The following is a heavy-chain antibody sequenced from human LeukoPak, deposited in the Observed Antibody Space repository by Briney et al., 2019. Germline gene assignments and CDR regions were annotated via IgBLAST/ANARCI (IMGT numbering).Heavy chain of an antibody. D-gene: IGHD3-22*01. CDR2: INWNGGST. CDR1: GFTFDDYG. Sequence: GGSLRLSCAASGFTFDDYGMSWVRQAPGKGLEWVSGINWNGGSTGYADSVKGRFTISRDNSKNSLYLQMNSLRTEDTALYYCAKARGLIGGAFDIWGQGTMVTVSS. V-gene: IGHV3-20*04. CDR3: AKARGLIGGAFDI. J-gene: IGHJ3*02.